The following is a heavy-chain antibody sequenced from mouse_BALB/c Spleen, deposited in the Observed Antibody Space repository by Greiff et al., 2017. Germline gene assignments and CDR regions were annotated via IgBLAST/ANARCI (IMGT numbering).Heavy chain of an antibody. CDR1: GFSLTSYG. J-gene: IGHJ4*01. D-gene: IGHD2-4*01. V-gene: IGHV2-5-1*01. CDR2: IWRGGST. Sequence: QVQLQQSGPSLVQPSQSLSITCTVSGFSLTSYGVHWVRQSPGKGLEWLGVIWRGGSTDYNAAFMSRLSITKDNSKSQVFFKMNSLQADDTAIYYCAKKGRDDYDVRAMDYWGQGTSVTVSS. CDR3: AKKGRDDYDVRAMDY.